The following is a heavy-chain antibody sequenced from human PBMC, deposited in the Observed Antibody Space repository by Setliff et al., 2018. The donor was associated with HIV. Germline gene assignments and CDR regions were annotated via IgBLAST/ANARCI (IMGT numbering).Heavy chain of an antibody. V-gene: IGHV4-4*02. J-gene: IGHJ3*02. CDR2: VYHSGST. D-gene: IGHD5-12*01. Sequence: PSETLSLTCTVSGGSISSSNWWSWVRQPPGKGLEWIGEVYHSGSTNYNPSLKSRVTISVDKSKNHFSLKLSSVIAADTAVYYCASPSGYSGSDAFDIWGQGTMVTVSS. CDR3: ASPSGYSGSDAFDI. CDR1: GGSISSSNW.